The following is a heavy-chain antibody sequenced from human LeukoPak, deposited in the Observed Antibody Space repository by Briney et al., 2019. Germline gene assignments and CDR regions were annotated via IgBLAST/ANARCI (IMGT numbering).Heavy chain of an antibody. J-gene: IGHJ4*02. V-gene: IGHV1-2*02. CDR2: INPNSGGT. Sequence: ASVKVSCKDSTNSFTGYYMHWVRQAPGQGLEWMGWINPNSGGTNYAQNFQGRVTMTRDTSINTAYMELSRLKSDDTAVYYCARGSSSIIADSSGPLLDCWGQGTLVTVSS. CDR1: TNSFTGYY. D-gene: IGHD3-22*01. CDR3: ARGSSSIIADSSGPLLDC.